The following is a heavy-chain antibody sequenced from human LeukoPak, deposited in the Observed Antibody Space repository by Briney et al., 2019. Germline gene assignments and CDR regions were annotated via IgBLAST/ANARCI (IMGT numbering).Heavy chain of an antibody. CDR3: ARRGDYVALDY. D-gene: IGHD4-17*01. V-gene: IGHV4-59*13. CDR2: IYYSGST. J-gene: IGHJ4*02. CDR1: GGSISSYY. Sequence: PSETLSLTCTVSGGSISSYYWSWIRQPPGKGLQWIGYIYYSGSTYYNPSLDSRVTISVDTSKNHFSLKLSSVTAADTAVYYCARRGDYVALDYWGQGTLVTVSS.